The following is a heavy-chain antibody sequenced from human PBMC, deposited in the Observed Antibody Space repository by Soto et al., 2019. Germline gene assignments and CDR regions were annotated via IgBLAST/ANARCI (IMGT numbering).Heavy chain of an antibody. D-gene: IGHD3-9*01. Sequence: GGSLRLYWEASGFTYSNFGMNWDRPAPGKGIEWVSSISSSSSYIYYADSVKGRFTISRDNAKNSLYLQMNSLRAEDTALYYCAKDIFPSFAGHLYDAFDIWGQGTMVTVSS. CDR2: ISSSSSYI. J-gene: IGHJ3*02. CDR1: GFTYSNFG. V-gene: IGHV3-21*04. CDR3: AKDIFPSFAGHLYDAFDI.